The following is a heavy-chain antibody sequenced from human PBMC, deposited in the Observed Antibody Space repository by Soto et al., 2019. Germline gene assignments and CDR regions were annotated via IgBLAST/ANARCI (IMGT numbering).Heavy chain of an antibody. CDR3: AKGMTYYDVWSGYSFDY. J-gene: IGHJ4*02. Sequence: EVQLLESGGGLVQPGGSLRLSCAASGFTFSSYAMSWVRQAPGQGLAWVSAISGSGGSTYYADSVQGRFTISRDNSKNTLYLQMNSLRAEDTAVYYCAKGMTYYDVWSGYSFDYWGQGTLVTVSS. CDR2: ISGSGGST. CDR1: GFTFSSYA. V-gene: IGHV3-23*01. D-gene: IGHD3-3*01.